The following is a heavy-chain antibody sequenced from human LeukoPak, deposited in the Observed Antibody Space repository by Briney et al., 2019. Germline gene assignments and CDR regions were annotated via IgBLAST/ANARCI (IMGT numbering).Heavy chain of an antibody. J-gene: IGHJ4*02. CDR1: GGSISSSSYY. Sequence: SETLSLTCTVSGGSISSSSYYWGWIRQPPGKGLEWIGYIYYSGTTNYNPSLKSRVTISVDTTKSQFSLKLSSVTAADTAVYYCARGVVIAPQTFDYWGQGILVTVSS. V-gene: IGHV4-61*05. CDR3: ARGVVIAPQTFDY. D-gene: IGHD2-21*01. CDR2: IYYSGTT.